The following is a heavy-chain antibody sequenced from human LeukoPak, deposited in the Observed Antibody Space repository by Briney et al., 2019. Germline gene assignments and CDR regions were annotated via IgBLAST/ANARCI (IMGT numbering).Heavy chain of an antibody. D-gene: IGHD3-10*01. V-gene: IGHV3-21*01. J-gene: IGHJ6*02. CDR1: GFTVDSNY. Sequence: GGSLRLSCAASGFTVDSNYLSWVRQAPGKGLEWVSSISSSSTYIYYADSVKGRFTISRDNAKNSLYLQMISLRAEDTAVYYCARDYSPPSGWFGEGYHYGMDVWGQGTTVTVSS. CDR2: ISSSSTYI. CDR3: ARDYSPPSGWFGEGYHYGMDV.